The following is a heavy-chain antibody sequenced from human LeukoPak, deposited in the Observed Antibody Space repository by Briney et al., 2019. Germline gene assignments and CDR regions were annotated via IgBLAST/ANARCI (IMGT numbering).Heavy chain of an antibody. CDR3: AKDLASYFDY. D-gene: IGHD2-15*01. Sequence: GRSLRLSCAASGFTFSSYGMHWVRQAPGKGLEWVAVISYDGSNKYYADSVKGRFTISRDNSKNTLYLQMNSLRAEDTAVYYCAKDLASYFDYWGQGTLVTVSS. CDR1: GFTFSSYG. V-gene: IGHV3-30*18. CDR2: ISYDGSNK. J-gene: IGHJ4*02.